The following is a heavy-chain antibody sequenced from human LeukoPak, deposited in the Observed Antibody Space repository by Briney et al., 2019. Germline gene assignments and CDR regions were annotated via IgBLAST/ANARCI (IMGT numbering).Heavy chain of an antibody. CDR2: IYYSGST. CDR3: ARGRLAYCGDDCYQYYFDY. Sequence: PSETLSLTCTVSGGSISSGDYYWSWIRQPPGKGLEWIGYIYYSGSTYYNPSLRSRVTISVDTSKNQFSLKLSSVTAADTAVYYCARGRLAYCGDDCYQYYFDYWGQGTLVTVSS. J-gene: IGHJ4*02. D-gene: IGHD2-21*02. CDR1: GGSISSGDYY. V-gene: IGHV4-30-4*01.